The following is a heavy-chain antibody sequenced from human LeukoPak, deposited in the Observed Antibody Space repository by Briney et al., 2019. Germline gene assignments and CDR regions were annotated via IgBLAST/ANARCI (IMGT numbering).Heavy chain of an antibody. Sequence: ASVKVSCKASGYTFTSYYMHWVRQAPGQGLEWMGIINPSGGSTSYAQKFQGRVTMTRDTSMSTVYMELSSLRSEGTAVYYCARDCRRRQYQLLVYGMDVWGQGTTATVSS. CDR2: INPSGGST. J-gene: IGHJ6*02. V-gene: IGHV1-46*01. CDR3: ARDCRRRQYQLLVYGMDV. D-gene: IGHD2-2*01. CDR1: GYTFTSYY.